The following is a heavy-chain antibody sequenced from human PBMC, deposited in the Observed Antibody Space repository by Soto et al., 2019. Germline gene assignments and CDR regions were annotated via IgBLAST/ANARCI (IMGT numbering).Heavy chain of an antibody. CDR2: ISYDGSNK. D-gene: IGHD6-13*01. J-gene: IGHJ6*02. CDR3: AKEIALDYYYYGMDV. Sequence: LRLSCAASGLTFSSYAMHWVRQAPGKGLEWVAIISYDGSNKYYADSVKGRFTISRDNSRNTLYLQMNSLRAEDTAVYYCAKEIALDYYYYGMDVWGQGTTVTVSS. CDR1: GLTFSSYA. V-gene: IGHV3-30-3*01.